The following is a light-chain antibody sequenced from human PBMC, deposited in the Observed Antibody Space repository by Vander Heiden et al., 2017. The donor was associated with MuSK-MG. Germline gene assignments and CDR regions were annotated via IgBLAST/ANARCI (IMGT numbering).Light chain of an antibody. CDR2: EVS. CDR3: SSYTSNNTPWV. J-gene: IGLJ3*02. V-gene: IGLV2-14*01. CDR1: SSDVGGYNY. Sequence: QSALTQPASVSGSPGQPITISCTGTSSDVGGYNYDSWYQQHPGKAPKLMIYEVSNRPSGVSNRFSGSKSGNTASLTISGLQAEDEADYYCSSYTSNNTPWVFGGGTKLTVL.